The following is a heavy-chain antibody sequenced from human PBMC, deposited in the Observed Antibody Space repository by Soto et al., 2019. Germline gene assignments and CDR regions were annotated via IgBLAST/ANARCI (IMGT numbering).Heavy chain of an antibody. CDR2: IIPILGIA. V-gene: IGHV1-69*04. Sequence: SVKVSCKASGGTFSSYTISWVRQAPGQGLEWMGRIIPILGIANYAQKFQGRVTITADKSTSTAYMELSSLRSEDTAVYYCARDLLVATTDMNPFDYWGQGTLVTVSS. CDR3: ARDLLVATTDMNPFDY. J-gene: IGHJ4*02. D-gene: IGHD5-12*01. CDR1: GGTFSSYT.